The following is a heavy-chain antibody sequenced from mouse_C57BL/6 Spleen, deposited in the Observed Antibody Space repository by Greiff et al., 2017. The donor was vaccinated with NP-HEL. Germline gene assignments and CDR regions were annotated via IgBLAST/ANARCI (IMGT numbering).Heavy chain of an antibody. D-gene: IGHD2-3*01. J-gene: IGHJ4*01. Sequence: EVQLQQSGPELVKPGASVKISCKASGYTFTDYYMNWVKQSHGKSLEWIGDINPNNGGTSYNQKFKGKATLTVDKSSSTAYMELRSLTSEDSAVYYCARHDGYYDYYAMDYWGQGTSVTVSS. CDR1: GYTFTDYY. CDR2: INPNNGGT. V-gene: IGHV1-26*01. CDR3: ARHDGYYDYYAMDY.